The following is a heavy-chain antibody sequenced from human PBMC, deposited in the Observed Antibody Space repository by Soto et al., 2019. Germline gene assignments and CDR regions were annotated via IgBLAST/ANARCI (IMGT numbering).Heavy chain of an antibody. D-gene: IGHD6-13*01. CDR2: IWYDGSNK. CDR1: GFTFSSYG. J-gene: IGHJ5*02. Sequence: QVQLVESGGGVVQPGRSLRLSCAASGFTFSSYGMHWVRQAPGKGLGWMAVIWYDGSNKFYADSVKGRFTISRDNSKNTLYLQMNSLRAEDTAVYYCARDNSSSWYGQTNWFDPWGQGTLVTVSS. CDR3: ARDNSSSWYGQTNWFDP. V-gene: IGHV3-33*01.